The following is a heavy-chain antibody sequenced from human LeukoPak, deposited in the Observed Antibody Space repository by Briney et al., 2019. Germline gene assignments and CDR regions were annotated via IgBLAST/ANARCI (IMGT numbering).Heavy chain of an antibody. D-gene: IGHD1-26*01. CDR1: GFTFSSYW. Sequence: GGSLRLSCAASGFTFSSYWMHWVRQAPGKGLVWVSRIKSDGSNTNYADSVKGRFTISRDNAKNTLYLQMNSLRVEDTAVYYCARGGRPGDYWGQGTLVTVSS. J-gene: IGHJ4*02. CDR2: IKSDGSNT. CDR3: ARGGRPGDY. V-gene: IGHV3-74*01.